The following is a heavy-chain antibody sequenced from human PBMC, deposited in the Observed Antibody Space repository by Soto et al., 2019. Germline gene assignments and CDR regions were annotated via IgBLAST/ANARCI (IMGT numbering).Heavy chain of an antibody. CDR1: GYSFTSYW. CDR2: IDPSDSYT. Sequence: PGESLKISCKGSGYSFTSYWISWVRQMPGKGLEWMGRIDPSDSYTNYSPSFQGHVTISADKSISTAYLQWSSLKASDTAMYYCATMYVLRYFDWLPHNYYYGMDVWGQGTTVTVSS. D-gene: IGHD3-9*01. V-gene: IGHV5-10-1*01. J-gene: IGHJ6*02. CDR3: ATMYVLRYFDWLPHNYYYGMDV.